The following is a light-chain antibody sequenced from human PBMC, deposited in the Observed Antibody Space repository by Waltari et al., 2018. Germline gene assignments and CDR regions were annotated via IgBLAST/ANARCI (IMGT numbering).Light chain of an antibody. CDR2: EGT. J-gene: IGLJ2*01. V-gene: IGLV2-23*01. CDR1: STELGSSTL. Sequence: QSALTQPASVSGSPGQSITISCTGSSTELGSSTLVSWYQHHPDKAPKLLIYEGTERPSGISHRFSGSKSGNTASLTISTLQAEDEADYYCFSYADGRSLVFGGGTKLTVL. CDR3: FSYADGRSLV.